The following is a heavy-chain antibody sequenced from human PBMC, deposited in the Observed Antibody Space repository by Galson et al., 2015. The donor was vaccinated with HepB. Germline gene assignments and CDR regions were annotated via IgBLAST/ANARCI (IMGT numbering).Heavy chain of an antibody. CDR1: GFTFSGSA. D-gene: IGHD5-24*01. V-gene: IGHV3-73*01. J-gene: IGHJ6*02. Sequence: SLRLSCAASGFTFSGSAMHWVRQASGKGLEWVGRIRSKANSYATAYAASVKGRFTISRDDSKNTAYLQMNSLKTEDTAVYYCIGGIITYGMDVWGQGTTVTVSS. CDR2: IRSKANSYAT. CDR3: IGGIITYGMDV.